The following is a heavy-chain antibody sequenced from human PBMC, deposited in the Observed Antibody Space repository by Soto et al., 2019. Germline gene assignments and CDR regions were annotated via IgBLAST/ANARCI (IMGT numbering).Heavy chain of an antibody. V-gene: IGHV1-69*06. CDR2: ITPIFGTA. D-gene: IGHD3-22*01. Sequence: SVKVSCKASGGTFSSYAISWVRQAPGQGLEWMGGITPIFGTANYAQKFQGRVTITADKSTSTAYMELSSLRSEDTAVYYCARDQGRGYYDSSGYYYPAWYFDYWGQGTLVTVSS. CDR3: ARDQGRGYYDSSGYYYPAWYFDY. CDR1: GGTFSSYA. J-gene: IGHJ4*02.